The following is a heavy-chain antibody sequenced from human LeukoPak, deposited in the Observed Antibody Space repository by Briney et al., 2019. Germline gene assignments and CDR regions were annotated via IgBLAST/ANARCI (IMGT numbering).Heavy chain of an antibody. J-gene: IGHJ4*02. CDR3: ARGRDNYDSSGYFFFDY. CDR2: ISPNSGGT. CDR1: GYTFTGYY. Sequence: ASVKVSCKASGYTFTGYYMYWVRQAPGQGLEGMGWISPNSGGTNYAQKFQGRVTMTRDTSISTAYMELGRLRSDDTAVYYCARGRDNYDSSGYFFFDYWGQGTLVTVSS. D-gene: IGHD3-22*01. V-gene: IGHV1-2*02.